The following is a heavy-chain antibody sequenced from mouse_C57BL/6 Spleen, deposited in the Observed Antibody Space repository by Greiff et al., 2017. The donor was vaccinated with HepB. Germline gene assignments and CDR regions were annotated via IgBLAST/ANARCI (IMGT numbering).Heavy chain of an antibody. Sequence: DVMLVESGGGLVKPGGSLKLSCAASGFTFSSYAMSWVRQTPEKRLEWVATISDGGSYTYYPDNVKGRFTISRDNAKNNLYLQMSHLKSEDTAMYYCARVVAKDYFDYWGQGTTLTVSS. V-gene: IGHV5-4*03. CDR2: ISDGGSYT. CDR3: ARVVAKDYFDY. J-gene: IGHJ2*01. CDR1: GFTFSSYA. D-gene: IGHD1-1*01.